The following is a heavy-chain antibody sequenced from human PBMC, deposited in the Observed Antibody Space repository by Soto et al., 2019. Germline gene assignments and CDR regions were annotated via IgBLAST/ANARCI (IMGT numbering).Heavy chain of an antibody. J-gene: IGHJ5*02. V-gene: IGHV4-39*01. Sequence: SETLSLTFTVSGGSVRRSLYSWARIRQPPGKGLEWIASVSYSGGTYYNPSLKSRVTISVDTSKKQFSLNLTSVTAADTAFYYCSRRAPEGFDPWGQGTQVTVSS. CDR2: VSYSGGT. CDR1: GGSVRRSLYS. CDR3: SRRAPEGFDP.